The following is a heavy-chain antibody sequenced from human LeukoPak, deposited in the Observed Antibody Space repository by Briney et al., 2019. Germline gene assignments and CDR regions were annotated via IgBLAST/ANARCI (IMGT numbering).Heavy chain of an antibody. J-gene: IGHJ6*04. Sequence: GRSLRLSCATSGFTFSSYGMHWVRQAPGKGLEWVAVIWHDGSNKYYADSVKGRFTISRDNSKNTLYLQMNSLRAEDTAVYYCARVGSGSYGMDVWGKGTTVTVSS. V-gene: IGHV3-33*01. CDR1: GFTFSSYG. CDR2: IWHDGSNK. D-gene: IGHD6-19*01. CDR3: ARVGSGSYGMDV.